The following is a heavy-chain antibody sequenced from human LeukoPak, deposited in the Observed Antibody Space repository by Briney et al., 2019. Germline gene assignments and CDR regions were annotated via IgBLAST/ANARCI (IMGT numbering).Heavy chain of an antibody. V-gene: IGHV1-8*03. CDR3: ARGRERWLQSDDAFDP. D-gene: IGHD5-24*01. CDR2: MNPNSGNT. J-gene: IGHJ5*02. CDR1: GYTFTSYD. Sequence: GASVKVSCKASGYTFTSYDINWVRQATGQGLEWMGWMNPNSGNTGYAQKFQGRVTITRNTSISTAYMELSSLRSEDTAVYYCARGRERWLQSDDAFDPWGQGTLVTVSS.